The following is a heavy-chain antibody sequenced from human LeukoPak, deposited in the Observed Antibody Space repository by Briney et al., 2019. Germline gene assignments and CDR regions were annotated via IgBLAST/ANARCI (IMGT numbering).Heavy chain of an antibody. V-gene: IGHV1-18*01. D-gene: IGHD1-26*01. Sequence: ASVKVSCKASGYTFTSYGISWVRQAPGQGLEWMGWISAYNGNTNYAQKLQGRVTMTTDTSTSTAYMELRSLRSVDTAVYYCARMEWELYYFDYWGQGTLVTVSS. CDR3: ARMEWELYYFDY. CDR2: ISAYNGNT. CDR1: GYTFTSYG. J-gene: IGHJ4*02.